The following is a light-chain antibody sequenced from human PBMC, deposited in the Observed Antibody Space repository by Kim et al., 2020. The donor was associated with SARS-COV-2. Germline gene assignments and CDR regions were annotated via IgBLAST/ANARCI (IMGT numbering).Light chain of an antibody. CDR3: QQSYITPFT. CDR2: AAS. Sequence: ASVGDRVTITCRTTQSISSHLNWYQQKPGRAPKLLISAASTLQGGVPSRFSGSGSQTDFTLTISSLQPEDFATYFCQQSYITPFTFGPGTKVDIK. J-gene: IGKJ3*01. CDR1: QSISSH. V-gene: IGKV1-39*01.